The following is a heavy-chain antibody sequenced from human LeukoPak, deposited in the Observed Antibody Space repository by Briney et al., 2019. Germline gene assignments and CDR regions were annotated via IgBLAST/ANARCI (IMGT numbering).Heavy chain of an antibody. CDR3: ARYQMVYASYYFDY. D-gene: IGHD2-8*01. Sequence: SETLSLTCTVSGGSISSGGYYWSWIRQPPGKGLEWIGYIYHSGSTYYNPSLKSRVTISVDRSKNQFSLKLSSVTAADTAVYYCARYQMVYASYYFDYWGQGTLVTVSS. CDR2: IYHSGST. V-gene: IGHV4-30-2*01. CDR1: GGSISSGGYY. J-gene: IGHJ4*02.